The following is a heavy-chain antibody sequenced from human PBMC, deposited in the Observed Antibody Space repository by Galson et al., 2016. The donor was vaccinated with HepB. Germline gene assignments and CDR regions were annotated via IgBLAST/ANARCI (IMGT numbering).Heavy chain of an antibody. D-gene: IGHD5-24*01. V-gene: IGHV3-48*01. J-gene: IGHJ6*02. CDR3: ARRIRLSWLQYHYYDYGMDV. CDR1: GFTFRSYS. Sequence: SLRLSCAGSGFTFRSYSMNWVRQAPGKGLEWVSYISRDSSTTHYADSVKGRFTISRDNAQNSLYLQLNSLRAEDTAVYYCARRIRLSWLQYHYYDYGMDVWGQGTTVTVSS. CDR2: ISRDSSTT.